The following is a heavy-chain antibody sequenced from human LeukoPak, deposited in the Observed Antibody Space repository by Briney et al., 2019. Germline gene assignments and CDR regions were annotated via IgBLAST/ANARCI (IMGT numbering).Heavy chain of an antibody. CDR1: GFTFSTYE. D-gene: IGHD3-10*01. J-gene: IGHJ3*02. CDR2: ISGSGSGSST. Sequence: PGGSLRLSCAASGFTFSTYEINWVRQAPGKGLEWVSTISGSGSGSSTYYADSVKGRFTISRDNAKNTLYLQMNSLRAEDTAVYYCARDRSDYYGSGSYDAFDIWGQGTMVTVSS. CDR3: ARDRSDYYGSGSYDAFDI. V-gene: IGHV3-48*03.